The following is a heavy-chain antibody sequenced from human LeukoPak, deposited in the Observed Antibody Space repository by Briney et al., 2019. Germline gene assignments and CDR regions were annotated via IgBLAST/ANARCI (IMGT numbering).Heavy chain of an antibody. CDR2: IYYSGST. Sequence: PSETLSLTCTVSGGSISSSSYYLGCIRQPPGKGLEWIGSIYYSGSTYYNPSLKSRVTISVDTSKNQFSLKLSSVTAADTAVYYCARRARGFGESPFDYWGQGTLVTVSS. V-gene: IGHV4-39*01. CDR3: ARRARGFGESPFDY. J-gene: IGHJ4*02. CDR1: GGSISSSSYY. D-gene: IGHD3-10*01.